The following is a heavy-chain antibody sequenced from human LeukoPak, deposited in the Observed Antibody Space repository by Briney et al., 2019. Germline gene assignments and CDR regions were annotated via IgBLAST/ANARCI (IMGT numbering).Heavy chain of an antibody. CDR2: ISSSGSTI. J-gene: IGHJ5*02. D-gene: IGHD6-6*01. Sequence: GGSLRLSCAASGFTFSDYYMSWIRQAPGKGLEWVSYISSSGSTIYYADSVKGRFTISRDNAKNSLYLQMNSLRAEDTAVYYCAREEGSSSSRYNWFDPWGQGTLVTVSS. CDR1: GFTFSDYY. V-gene: IGHV3-11*04. CDR3: AREEGSSSSRYNWFDP.